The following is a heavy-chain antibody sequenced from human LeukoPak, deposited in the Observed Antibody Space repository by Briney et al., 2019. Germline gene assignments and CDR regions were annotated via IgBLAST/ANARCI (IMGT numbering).Heavy chain of an antibody. V-gene: IGHV1-46*03. CDR1: GYTFTSYY. J-gene: IGHJ4*02. D-gene: IGHD6-13*01. CDR3: ARGEGSSWGPGYFDY. CDR2: INPSGGGT. Sequence: ASVKVSCKASGYTFTSYYMHWVRQAPGQGLEWMGIINPSGGGTSYAQKFQGRVTMTRDTSTSTVYMEPSSLRSEDTAVYYCARGEGSSWGPGYFDYWGQGTLVTVSS.